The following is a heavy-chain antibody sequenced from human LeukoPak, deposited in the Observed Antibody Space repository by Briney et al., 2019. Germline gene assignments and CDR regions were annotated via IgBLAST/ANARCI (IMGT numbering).Heavy chain of an antibody. CDR3: ARDGVRRFGELNAFDI. V-gene: IGHV3-33*01. CDR2: IWYDGSNK. D-gene: IGHD3-10*01. Sequence: GRSLRLSCAASGFTFSSYGMHWVRQAPGKGLEWVAVIWYDGSNKYYADSVKGRFTISRDNSKNTLYLQMSCLRAEDTAVYYCARDGVRRFGELNAFDIWGQGTMVTVSS. J-gene: IGHJ3*02. CDR1: GFTFSSYG.